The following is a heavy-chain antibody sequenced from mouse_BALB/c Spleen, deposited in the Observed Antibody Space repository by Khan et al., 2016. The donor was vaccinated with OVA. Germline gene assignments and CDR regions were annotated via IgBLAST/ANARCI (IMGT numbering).Heavy chain of an antibody. Sequence: EVELVESGGGLVEPGGSLRLSCATSGFTFSDSYMSWVRQPPGKALEWLGFIRKKASGYTTESSASVKGRFTISRDISQSFLYLQMNSLRAEDSATYYCGRVEYGYGFANWGQGTLVTVSA. V-gene: IGHV7-3*02. D-gene: IGHD1-2*01. CDR2: IRKKASGYTT. J-gene: IGHJ3*01. CDR3: GRVEYGYGFAN. CDR1: GFTFSDSY.